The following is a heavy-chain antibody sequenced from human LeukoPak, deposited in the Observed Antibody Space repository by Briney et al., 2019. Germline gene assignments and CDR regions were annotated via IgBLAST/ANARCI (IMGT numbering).Heavy chain of an antibody. CDR1: GGSISSYY. CDR3: ARSAPYLLRFLEYHFDY. J-gene: IGHJ4*02. V-gene: IGHV4-59*01. CDR2: IYYSGST. D-gene: IGHD3-3*01. Sequence: PSETLSLTCTVSGGSISSYYWRWIRQPPGKGLEWIGYIYYSGSTNYNPSLKSRVTISVDTSKNQFSLKLSSVTAADTAVYYCARSAPYLLRFLEYHFDYWGQGTLVTVSS.